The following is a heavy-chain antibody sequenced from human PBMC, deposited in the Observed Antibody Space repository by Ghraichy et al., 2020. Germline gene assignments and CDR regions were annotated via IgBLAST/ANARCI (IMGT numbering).Heavy chain of an antibody. J-gene: IGHJ6*03. Sequence: SQTLSLTCTVSGGSISSYYWSWIRQPPGKRLEWIGYIYNTGSTNYNPSLNGRATIPLDTSRNQFSLKLRSVTAADTSVYYCARQDFYVYMDVWGKGTTVTVSS. CDR1: GGSISSYY. CDR2: IYNTGST. CDR3: ARQDFYVYMDV. V-gene: IGHV4-59*08.